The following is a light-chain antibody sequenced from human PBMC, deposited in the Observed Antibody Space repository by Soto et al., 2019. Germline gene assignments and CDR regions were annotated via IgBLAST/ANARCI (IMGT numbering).Light chain of an antibody. J-gene: IGKJ3*01. CDR1: QSVSSNY. Sequence: EIVLTQSPGTLSLSPGERATRSCRASQSVSSNYLAWYQFKVGQAPRLLIYGASNRPTGIPDRFSGSGSGTDFTLTISRLEPEDSAVYFCQQYGGSPIFTFGPGNKLDIE. CDR3: QQYGGSPIFT. CDR2: GAS. V-gene: IGKV3-20*01.